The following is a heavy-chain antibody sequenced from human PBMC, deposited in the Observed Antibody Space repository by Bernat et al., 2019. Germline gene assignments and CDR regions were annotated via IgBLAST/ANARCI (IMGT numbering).Heavy chain of an antibody. CDR3: ASDTRNSFDY. J-gene: IGHJ4*02. Sequence: QFQLQESGPGLVKPSETLSLTCSVSGGSISRSDYYWGLIRQPPGKGLEWIASIFYSGTTYYNPSLKSRVTMSVDTSNNQFCLKLTSVTAADTAVYYCASDTRNSFDYWGQGTLVTVSS. V-gene: IGHV4-39*01. CDR1: GGSISRSDYY. CDR2: IFYSGTT.